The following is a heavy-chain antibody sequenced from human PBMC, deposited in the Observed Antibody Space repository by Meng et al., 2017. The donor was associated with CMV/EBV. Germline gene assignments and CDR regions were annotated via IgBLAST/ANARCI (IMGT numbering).Heavy chain of an antibody. Sequence: GESLKISCAASGFTFSDYYMSWIRQAPGKGLEWVSYISSSGSTIYYADSVKGRFTISRDNAKTSLYLQMNSLRAEDTAVYYCARSQRDYFDYWGQERWSPSPQ. V-gene: IGHV3-11*01. CDR3: ARSQRDYFDY. J-gene: IGHJ4*01. CDR1: GFTFSDYY. CDR2: ISSSGSTI.